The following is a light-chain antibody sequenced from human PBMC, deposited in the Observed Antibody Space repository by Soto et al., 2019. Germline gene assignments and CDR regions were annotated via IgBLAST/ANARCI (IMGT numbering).Light chain of an antibody. J-gene: IGLJ2*01. CDR2: DND. Sequence: QSVLTQPPSVSAAPGKKVSISCSGSSSNIGNDYVSWYQQLPGTAPKLLIYDNDKRPSGIPDRFSGSKSGTSATLGITGLQTGDEADYHCATWDDSLSSVIFGGGTKLTVL. CDR3: ATWDDSLSSVI. CDR1: SSNIGNDY. V-gene: IGLV1-51*01.